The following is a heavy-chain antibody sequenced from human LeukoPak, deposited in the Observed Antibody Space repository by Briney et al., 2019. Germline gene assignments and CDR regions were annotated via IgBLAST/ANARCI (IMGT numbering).Heavy chain of an antibody. J-gene: IGHJ4*02. CDR3: AKDRDWNDPPFTFDY. Sequence: GGSLRLSCAASGFTFSSYGMHWVRQAPGKGLEWVAFIRYDGSNKYYADSVKGRFTISRDNSKNTLYLQMNRLRAEDTAVYYCAKDRDWNDPPFTFDYWAREPWSPSPQ. CDR2: IRYDGSNK. V-gene: IGHV3-30*02. CDR1: GFTFSSYG. D-gene: IGHD1-1*01.